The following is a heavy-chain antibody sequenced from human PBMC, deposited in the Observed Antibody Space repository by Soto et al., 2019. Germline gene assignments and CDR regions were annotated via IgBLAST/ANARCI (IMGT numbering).Heavy chain of an antibody. Sequence: QVQLVQSGAEVRKPGASVKVSCKAFGFTFTSYYIHWVRQAPGQGLEWMGIINPSDGYTSYAQKFQGRVTMTRDTSTRTVDMELSSLRSEDTAEYYCGRDIVLLPSLWAPDQWGQGTLVTVSS. CDR1: GFTFTSYY. D-gene: IGHD3-16*01. CDR2: INPSDGYT. V-gene: IGHV1-46*01. CDR3: GRDIVLLPSLWAPDQ. J-gene: IGHJ5*02.